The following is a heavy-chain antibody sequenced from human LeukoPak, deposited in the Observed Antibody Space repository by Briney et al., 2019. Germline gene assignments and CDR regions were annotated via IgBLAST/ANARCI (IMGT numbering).Heavy chain of an antibody. CDR3: AKDYCSSTSCYFDY. D-gene: IGHD2-2*01. Sequence: PGGSLRLSCAASGFTFSSYGVHWVRQAPGKGLEWVAFIRYDGSNKYYADSVKGRFTISRDNSKNTLYLQMNSLRAEDTAVYYCAKDYCSSTSCYFDYWGQGTLVTVSS. V-gene: IGHV3-30*02. J-gene: IGHJ4*02. CDR2: IRYDGSNK. CDR1: GFTFSSYG.